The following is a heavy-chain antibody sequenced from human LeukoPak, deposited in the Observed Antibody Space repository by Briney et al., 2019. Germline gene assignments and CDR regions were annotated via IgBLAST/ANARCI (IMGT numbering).Heavy chain of an antibody. J-gene: IGHJ6*03. CDR1: GGSISSSSYY. Sequence: PSETLYLTCTVSGGSISSSSYYWRGMRQPPGRAREGMGSIYYSGSTYYNASLKTRVAICVDASKKLFPLDLRSVTAANTAVYYCARQYFTATPPRPPYYYYYYMDVWGKGTTVTVSS. CDR3: ARQYFTATPPRPPYYYYYYMDV. V-gene: IGHV4-39*01. D-gene: IGHD4-11*01. CDR2: IYYSGST.